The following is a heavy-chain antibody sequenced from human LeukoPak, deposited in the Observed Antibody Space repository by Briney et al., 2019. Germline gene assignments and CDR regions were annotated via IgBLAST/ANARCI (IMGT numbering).Heavy chain of an antibody. CDR1: RFTFSSYS. CDR3: AKSGYSSGWYGPADFDY. CDR2: VWYDGSNR. V-gene: IGHV3-33*06. J-gene: IGHJ4*02. D-gene: IGHD6-19*01. Sequence: PGGSLRLSCAASRFTFSSYSMHWVRQAPGKGLEWVAVVWYDGSNRYYADSVKGRFTISRDNSKNTLYLQMNSLRVEDTAVYYCAKSGYSSGWYGPADFDYWGQGTLVTVSS.